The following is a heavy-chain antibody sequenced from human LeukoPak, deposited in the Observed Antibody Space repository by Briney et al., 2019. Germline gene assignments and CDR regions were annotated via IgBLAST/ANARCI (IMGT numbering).Heavy chain of an antibody. Sequence: GASVKVSCKASGGTFSSYAISWVRQAPGQGLERMGGIIPIFGTANYAQKFQGRVTITADKSTSTAYMELSSLRSEDTAVYYCARDGGYSYGRRYYYYYMDVWGKGTTVTVSS. D-gene: IGHD5-18*01. J-gene: IGHJ6*03. CDR3: ARDGGYSYGRRYYYYYMDV. V-gene: IGHV1-69*06. CDR1: GGTFSSYA. CDR2: IIPIFGTA.